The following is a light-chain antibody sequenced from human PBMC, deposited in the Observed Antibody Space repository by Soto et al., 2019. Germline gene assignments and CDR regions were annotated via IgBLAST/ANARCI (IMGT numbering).Light chain of an antibody. CDR2: DAS. Sequence: EIVLTQSPATLSLSPGDRATLSCRARESISRYLAWYQQRPGQAPRLLIYDASNRATGIPARFSGSGSGTDFTLTISSLEPEDSAVYYCQQRHMWPITFGQGTRLEIK. V-gene: IGKV3-11*01. CDR3: QQRHMWPIT. CDR1: ESISRY. J-gene: IGKJ5*01.